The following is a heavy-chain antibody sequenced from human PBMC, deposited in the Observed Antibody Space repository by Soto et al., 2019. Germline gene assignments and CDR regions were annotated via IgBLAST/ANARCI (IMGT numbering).Heavy chain of an antibody. D-gene: IGHD3-10*01. J-gene: IGHJ6*02. CDR2: INHSGST. CDR3: ARAQTFYYGSGSYRGPYGMDV. CDR1: GGSLSDYY. V-gene: IGHV4-34*01. Sequence: PSETLSLTCAVYGGSLSDYYWSWIRQPPGKGLEWIGEINHSGSTNYNPSLKSRVIILVDTSKNQLSLKLTSVIAADTAVYYCARAQTFYYGSGSYRGPYGMDVWGQGTTVTVS.